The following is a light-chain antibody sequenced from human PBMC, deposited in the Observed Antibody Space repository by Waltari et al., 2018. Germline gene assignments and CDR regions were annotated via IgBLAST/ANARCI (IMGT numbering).Light chain of an antibody. CDR2: AAS. Sequence: AIRMTQSPSSLSASTGDRVTITCRASQGISSYLEWYQQKPGKAPKLLIYAASTLQNGFPSRFRGSGSGTDFTLTISCLQSEDFATYYCQQYYSYPRTFGQGTKVEIK. J-gene: IGKJ1*01. CDR3: QQYYSYPRT. V-gene: IGKV1-8*01. CDR1: QGISSY.